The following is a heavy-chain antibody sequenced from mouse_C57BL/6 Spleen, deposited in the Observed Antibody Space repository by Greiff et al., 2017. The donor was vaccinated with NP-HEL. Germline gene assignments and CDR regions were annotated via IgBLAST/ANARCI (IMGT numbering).Heavy chain of an antibody. CDR1: GFSLSTFGMG. V-gene: IGHV8-8*01. CDR3: ARMVDYGSSYVRYFDV. Sequence: QVTLKVSGPGILQPSQTLSLTCSFSGFSLSTFGMGVGWIRQPSGKGLEWLAHIWWDDDKYYNPALKSRLTISKDTSKNQVFLKIANVDTADTATYYCARMVDYGSSYVRYFDVWGTGTTVTVSS. CDR2: IWWDDDK. J-gene: IGHJ1*03. D-gene: IGHD1-1*01.